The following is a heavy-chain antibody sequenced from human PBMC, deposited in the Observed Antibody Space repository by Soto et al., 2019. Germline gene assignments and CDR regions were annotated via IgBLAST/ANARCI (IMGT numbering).Heavy chain of an antibody. Sequence: SETLSLTCAVYGGSFSGYYWSWIRQPPGKGLEWIGEINHSGSTNYNPYLKSRVTISVDTSKNQFSFKLSSVTAADTAVYFCSGDFTESGGKYWFISRGQGSVVAVS. CDR3: SGDFTESGGKYWFIS. J-gene: IGHJ4*02. D-gene: IGHD2-15*01. V-gene: IGHV4-34*01. CDR2: INHSGST. CDR1: GGSFSGYY.